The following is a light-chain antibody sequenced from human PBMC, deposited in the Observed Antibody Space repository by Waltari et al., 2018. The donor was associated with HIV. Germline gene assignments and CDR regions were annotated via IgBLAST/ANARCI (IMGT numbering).Light chain of an antibody. CDR2: RNN. CDR3: AAWDGSLSGFWV. CDR1: SSNIGSNY. Sequence: QSVLTQPPSASGTPGQRVTISCSGSSSNIGSNYVYWYQQLPGTAPKLLIYRNNPRPSGVPDRFSGSKSATSASLAISGLRSEDEADYYCAAWDGSLSGFWVFGGGTKLAVL. J-gene: IGLJ3*02. V-gene: IGLV1-47*01.